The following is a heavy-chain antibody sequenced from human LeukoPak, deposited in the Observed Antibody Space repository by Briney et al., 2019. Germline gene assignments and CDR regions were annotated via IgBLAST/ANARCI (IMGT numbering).Heavy chain of an antibody. V-gene: IGHV3-21*01. J-gene: IGHJ5*02. CDR3: ARDPVVAANH. D-gene: IGHD2-15*01. CDR2: ITSGSSYI. CDR1: GFTFSSYN. Sequence: GGSLRLSCAASGFTFSSYNMNWVRQAPGKGLEWVSSITSGSSYIYYADSVKGRFTISRDNAKNSLYLQMNSLRAEDTAVYYCARDPVVAANHWGQGTLVTVSS.